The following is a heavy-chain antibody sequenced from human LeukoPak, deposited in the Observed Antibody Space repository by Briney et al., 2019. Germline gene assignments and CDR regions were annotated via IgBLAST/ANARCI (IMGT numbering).Heavy chain of an antibody. CDR1: GGSISSGDYY. Sequence: PSETLSLTXTVSGGSISSGDYYWSWIRQPPGRGLEWIGYIYYSGSTYYNPSLKSRVTISVDTSKNQFSLKLSSVTAADTAVYYCARDEYSSSSDAFDIWGQGTMVTVSS. V-gene: IGHV4-30-4*08. CDR2: IYYSGST. D-gene: IGHD6-6*01. CDR3: ARDEYSSSSDAFDI. J-gene: IGHJ3*02.